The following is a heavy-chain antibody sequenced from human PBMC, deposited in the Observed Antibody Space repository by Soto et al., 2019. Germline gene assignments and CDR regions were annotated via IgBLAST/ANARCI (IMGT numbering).Heavy chain of an antibody. CDR3: ARDVTYYFGPGRSGTAYFYYVTDV. Sequence: HGGSMGLSCAASGFTFSDSYMSWIRKDPGKGLEWVSYISSTSSIIYYADSVKGRFTVSRDNAKNSLSLHMISLRDEDTAVYYCARDVTYYFGPGRSGTAYFYYVTDVLVQRTTVTVSS. D-gene: IGHD3-10*01. J-gene: IGHJ6*02. CDR2: ISSTSSII. CDR1: GFTFSDSY. V-gene: IGHV3-11*04.